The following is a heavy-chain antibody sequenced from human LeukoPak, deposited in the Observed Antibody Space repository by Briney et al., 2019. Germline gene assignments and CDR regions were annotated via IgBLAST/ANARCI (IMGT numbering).Heavy chain of an antibody. J-gene: IGHJ4*02. CDR1: GFTFSSYA. CDR2: ISYDGSNK. V-gene: IGHV3-30-3*01. D-gene: IGHD6-13*01. Sequence: GGSLRLSCAASGFTFSSYAMSWVRQAPGKGLEWVAVISYDGSNKYYADSVKGRFTISRDNSKNTLYLQMNSLRAEDTAVYYCARDPGVSTYSSSWAYYFDYWGQGTLVTVSS. CDR3: ARDPGVSTYSSSWAYYFDY.